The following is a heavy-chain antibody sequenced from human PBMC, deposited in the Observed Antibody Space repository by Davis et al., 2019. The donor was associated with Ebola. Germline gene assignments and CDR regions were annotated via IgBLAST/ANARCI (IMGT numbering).Heavy chain of an antibody. Sequence: PGGSLRLSCAASGFTFSSYGMHWVRHVPGKGLEWVSGINWNGGSTGYVDSVKGRFTISRDNAKNSLYLQMNSLRAEDTAVYYCVRDPALVVTGGGWFFGLWGRGTLVTVSS. CDR2: INWNGGST. CDR1: GFTFSSYG. CDR3: VRDPALVVTGGGWFFGL. V-gene: IGHV3-20*04. D-gene: IGHD2-21*02. J-gene: IGHJ2*01.